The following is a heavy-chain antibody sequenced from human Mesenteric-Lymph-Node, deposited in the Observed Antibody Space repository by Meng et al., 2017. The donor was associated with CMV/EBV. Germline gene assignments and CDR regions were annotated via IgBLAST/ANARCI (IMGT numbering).Heavy chain of an antibody. J-gene: IGHJ4*02. D-gene: IGHD4-17*01. CDR3: VRDGAYGDLDY. CDR1: GITISKYR. V-gene: IGHV3-74*01. CDR2: MKREGRRK. Sequence: GITISKYRMKGESKEKGKGKVREESMKREGRRKIYEEKEKGRFKITRENDKNKMYLKMNSMRAEETAVYYCVRDGAYGDLDYWGQGTLVTVSS.